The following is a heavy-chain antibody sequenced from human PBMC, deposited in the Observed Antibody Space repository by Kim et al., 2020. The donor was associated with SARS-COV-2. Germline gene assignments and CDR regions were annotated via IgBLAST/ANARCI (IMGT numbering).Heavy chain of an antibody. Sequence: ASVKVSCKTSGYSFTKYIINWVRQAPGQRLEWMGWINAGNANTQYSQKFQGRVTLTRNISATTTYMELNSLTSEDTAVYYCARGTPITLWFGDPKRWFDPWGQGTLVTVSS. J-gene: IGHJ5*02. V-gene: IGHV1-3*01. D-gene: IGHD3-10*01. CDR3: ARGTPITLWFGDPKRWFDP. CDR1: GYSFTKYI. CDR2: INAGNANT.